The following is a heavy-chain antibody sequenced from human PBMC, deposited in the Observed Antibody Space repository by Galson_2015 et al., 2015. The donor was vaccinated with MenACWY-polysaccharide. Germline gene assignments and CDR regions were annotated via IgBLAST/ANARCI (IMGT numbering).Heavy chain of an antibody. CDR2: TSYRSKWFN. Sequence: CAISGDTVSDNSAAWNWIRQSPSRGLEWLGRTSYRSKWFNDYAVSVKSRITITPDTSKNQLSLQLNSVTPEDTAVYYCARGTGGYDYWGQGTLVTVSS. D-gene: IGHD1-26*01. J-gene: IGHJ4*02. CDR1: GDTVSDNSAA. V-gene: IGHV6-1*01. CDR3: ARGTGGYDY.